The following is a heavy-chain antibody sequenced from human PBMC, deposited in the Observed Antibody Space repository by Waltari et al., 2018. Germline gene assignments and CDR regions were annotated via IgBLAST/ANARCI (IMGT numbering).Heavy chain of an antibody. V-gene: IGHV3-73*01. CDR1: GFSFSGST. CDR3: SGGEVTGTDF. J-gene: IGHJ4*02. Sequence: EVQVVESGGGLVQPGGSLKLSCATSGFSFSGSTIHWVRQTSGRGLEVVGRIRRQPFNYATAYSESVKGRFTISRDDSKNTAYLQMNNLMTEDTAVYYCSGGEVTGTDFWGQGTLVTVSS. D-gene: IGHD1-1*01. CDR2: IRRQPFNYAT.